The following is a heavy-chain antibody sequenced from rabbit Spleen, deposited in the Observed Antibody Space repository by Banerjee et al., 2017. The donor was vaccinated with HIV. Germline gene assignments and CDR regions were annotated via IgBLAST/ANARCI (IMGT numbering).Heavy chain of an antibody. CDR3: ARGSATMTMVITGYYFNL. Sequence: QSLEESGGDLVKPGASLTLTCTASGFSFSSNYYMCWVRQAPGKGLEWIACIYAGSSGSTVYASWAGGRFTISKTSSTTVTLQMTSLTAADTATYFCARGSATMTMVITGYYFNLWGQGTLVTVS. J-gene: IGHJ4*01. CDR2: IYAGSSGST. CDR1: GFSFSSNYY. V-gene: IGHV1S40*01. D-gene: IGHD2-1*01.